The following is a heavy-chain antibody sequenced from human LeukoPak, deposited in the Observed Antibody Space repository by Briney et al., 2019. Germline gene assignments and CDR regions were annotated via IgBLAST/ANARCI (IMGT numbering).Heavy chain of an antibody. J-gene: IGHJ1*01. CDR2: ISAYNGNT. Sequence: GASVKVSCKASGYTFTSYGISWVRQAPGQGLEWMGWISAYNGNTNYAQKLQGRVTMTTDTSTSTAYMELRSLRSDDTAVYYCARGGKGYYGSGSPAEYFQHWGQGTLVTVSS. D-gene: IGHD3-10*01. V-gene: IGHV1-18*01. CDR3: ARGGKGYYGSGSPAEYFQH. CDR1: GYTFTSYG.